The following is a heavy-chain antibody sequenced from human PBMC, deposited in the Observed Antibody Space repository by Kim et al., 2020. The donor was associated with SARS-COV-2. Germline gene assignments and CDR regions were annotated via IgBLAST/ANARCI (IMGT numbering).Heavy chain of an antibody. V-gene: IGHV4-34*09. CDR3: AREGDNYGTFDF. D-gene: IGHD5-18*01. Sequence: NYNPSLKGRLTVSVDTSQNQFSMNLTSVTGADTGIYYCAREGDNYGTFDFWGQGTLVTVSS. J-gene: IGHJ4*02.